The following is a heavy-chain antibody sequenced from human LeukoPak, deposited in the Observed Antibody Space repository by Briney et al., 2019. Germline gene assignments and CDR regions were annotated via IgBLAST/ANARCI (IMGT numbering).Heavy chain of an antibody. CDR3: ARETYYYDSGGYHRAFDY. CDR2: ISSTSSYI. J-gene: IGHJ4*02. CDR1: GFTFSSYT. V-gene: IGHV3-21*01. Sequence: GGSLRLSCAASGFTFSSYTMNWVRQAPGKGLEWVSSISSTSSYIYYADSVKGRFTISRDNAKNSLYLQMNSLRAEDTAAYYCARETYYYDSGGYHRAFDYWGQGTLVTVSS. D-gene: IGHD3-22*01.